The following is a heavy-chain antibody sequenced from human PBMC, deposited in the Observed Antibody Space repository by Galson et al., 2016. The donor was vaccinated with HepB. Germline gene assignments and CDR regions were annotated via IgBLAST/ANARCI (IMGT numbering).Heavy chain of an antibody. J-gene: IGHJ6*02. CDR2: ISFDGSQK. V-gene: IGHV3-30*04. CDR3: ARVPSHYGMDV. Sequence: SLRLSCAAPGFTFTNYGMHWVRQAPGKGLEWVAVISFDGSQKHYADSVQGRFTISRDNSNNTLYLQSISLRIEDTAVYYCARVPSHYGMDVWGQGTTVTVSS. CDR1: GFTFTNYG.